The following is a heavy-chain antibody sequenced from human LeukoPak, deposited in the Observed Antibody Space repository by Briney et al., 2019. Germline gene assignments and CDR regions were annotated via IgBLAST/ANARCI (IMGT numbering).Heavy chain of an antibody. CDR1: GFTVSSNY. CDR3: ARVYSYGKSDY. D-gene: IGHD5-18*01. J-gene: IGHJ4*02. CDR2: IYSGDST. Sequence: GGSLRLSCAASGFTVSSNYMSWVRQAPGKGLEWVSVIYSGDSTYYADSVKGRFTISRDNSKNTLYLQMNSLRPEDTAVYYCARVYSYGKSDYWGQGTLVTVSS. V-gene: IGHV3-66*01.